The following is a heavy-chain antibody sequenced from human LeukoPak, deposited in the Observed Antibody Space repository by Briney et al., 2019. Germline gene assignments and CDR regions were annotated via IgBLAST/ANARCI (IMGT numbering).Heavy chain of an antibody. V-gene: IGHV1-18*01. CDR1: GYTFTSYG. CDR2: ISAYNGNT. D-gene: IGHD3-9*01. J-gene: IGHJ5*02. CDR3: ARAKRERWYDILTGYYTSDWFDP. Sequence: ASVKVSCKASGYTFTSYGISWVRQAPGQGLEWMGWISAYNGNTNYAQKLQGRVTMTTDTSTSTAYMELRSLRSDDTAVYYCARAKRERWYDILTGYYTSDWFDPWGQGTLVTVSS.